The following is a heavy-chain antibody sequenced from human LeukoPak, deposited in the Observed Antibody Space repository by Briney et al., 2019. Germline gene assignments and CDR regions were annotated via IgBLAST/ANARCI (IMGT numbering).Heavy chain of an antibody. Sequence: GGSLRLSCAASGFTFNTYAMSWVRQAPGKGLEWVSGISGSGGSTHYADSVKGRFTISRDNSKNTLYLQMNSLRAEDTAVYYCAKDRGNYGDPILYFDYWGQGTLVTVSS. CDR3: AKDRGNYGDPILYFDY. J-gene: IGHJ4*02. V-gene: IGHV3-23*01. CDR1: GFTFNTYA. CDR2: ISGSGGST. D-gene: IGHD4-17*01.